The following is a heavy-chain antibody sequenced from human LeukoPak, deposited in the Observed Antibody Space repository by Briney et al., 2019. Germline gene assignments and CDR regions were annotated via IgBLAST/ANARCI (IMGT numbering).Heavy chain of an antibody. J-gene: IGHJ6*02. CDR3: AKRTPLGYNYGMDV. V-gene: IGHV3-23*01. CDR2: ISGSGGST. Sequence: PGGSLRLSCAASGFTFSSYAMSWVRQAPGKGLEWVSAISGSGGSTYYTDSVKGRFTISRDNSKNTLYLQMNSLRAEDTAVYYCAKRTPLGYNYGMDVWGQGTTVTVSS. CDR1: GFTFSSYA.